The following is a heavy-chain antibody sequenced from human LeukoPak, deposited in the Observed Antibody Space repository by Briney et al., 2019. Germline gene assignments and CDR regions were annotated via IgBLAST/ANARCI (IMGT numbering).Heavy chain of an antibody. Sequence: PSETLSLTCTVSGGSISNYYWSWIRQPPGKGLEWIGYIYYSGSTNFNLSLKSRVTISVDTSKNQFSLKLSSVPAADTAVYYCATTENSSGWFGYWGQGTLVTVSS. V-gene: IGHV4-59*08. CDR3: ATTENSSGWFGY. J-gene: IGHJ4*02. CDR2: IYYSGST. CDR1: GGSISNYY. D-gene: IGHD6-19*01.